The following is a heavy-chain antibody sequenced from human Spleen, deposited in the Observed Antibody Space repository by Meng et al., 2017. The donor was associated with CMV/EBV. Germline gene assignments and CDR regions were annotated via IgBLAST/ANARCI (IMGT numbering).Heavy chain of an antibody. CDR3: ARDHKGGFDP. Sequence: SCKSSGYTFRSYGLSWVRQAPGQGLEWMGWISAYNGHTNYAQKLQGRVTMTTDASTSTAYMELRSLRSDDTAVYYCARDHKGGFDPWGQGTLVTVSS. J-gene: IGHJ5*02. V-gene: IGHV1-18*01. CDR1: GYTFRSYG. D-gene: IGHD3-16*01. CDR2: ISAYNGHT.